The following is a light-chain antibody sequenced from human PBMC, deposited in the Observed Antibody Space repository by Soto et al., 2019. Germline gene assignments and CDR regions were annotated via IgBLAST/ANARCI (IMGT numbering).Light chain of an antibody. CDR3: AAWDDSLNGVV. Sequence: QLVLTQPPSVSEAPRQRVTISCSGSSSNIGNNAVNWYQQLPGKAPKLLIYYDDLLPSGVSDRFSGSKSGTSAPLAISGLQSEDEADYYCAAWDDSLNGVVFGGGTKVTVL. CDR2: YDD. CDR1: SSNIGNNA. J-gene: IGLJ2*01. V-gene: IGLV1-36*01.